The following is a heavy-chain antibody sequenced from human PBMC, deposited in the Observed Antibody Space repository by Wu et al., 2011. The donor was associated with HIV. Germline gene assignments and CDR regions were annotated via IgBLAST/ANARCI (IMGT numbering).Heavy chain of an antibody. D-gene: IGHD3-10*01. CDR2: INPYSGGT. V-gene: IGHV1-2*02. CDR3: ARGMPSRYGSGSKADY. CDR1: GYTFTGYY. J-gene: IGHJ4*02. Sequence: QVQLVQSGAEMKKPGASVKVSCKASGYTFTGYYMHWVRQAPGQGLEWMGWINPYSGGTNFAQRFQGRVTMTRDTSISTASMELSRLRSDDTAVYYCARGMPSRYGSGSKADYWGQGTLVTVSS.